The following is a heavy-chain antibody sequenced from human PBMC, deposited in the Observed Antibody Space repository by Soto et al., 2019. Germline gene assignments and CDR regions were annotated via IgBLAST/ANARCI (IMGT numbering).Heavy chain of an antibody. CDR1: GGSISSSSYY. CDR3: ARQTGVFGHYFDY. CDR2: IYYNGNT. D-gene: IGHD3-16*01. Sequence: QLRLQEAGPGLVKPSETLSLTCTVSGGSISSSSYYWGWIRQPPGKGPEWIGAIYYNGNTYYNPSLKSRVTMSVDTSKNQFSLKVSSATAADTAIYYCARQTGVFGHYFDYWGQGTLVTVSS. V-gene: IGHV4-39*01. J-gene: IGHJ4*02.